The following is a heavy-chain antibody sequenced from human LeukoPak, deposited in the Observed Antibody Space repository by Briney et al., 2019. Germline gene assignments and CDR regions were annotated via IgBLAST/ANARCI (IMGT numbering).Heavy chain of an antibody. CDR3: ARGGTRRSIYYYYMDV. D-gene: IGHD2-2*01. V-gene: IGHV3-30*02. CDR1: GFTFSSYG. Sequence: PGGSLRLSCAASGFTFSSYGMHWVRQAPGKGLEWVAFIRYDGSNKYYADSVKGRFTVSRDISKNTLYLQMNSLRAEDTAVYYCARGGTRRSIYYYYMDVWGKGTTVTVSS. CDR2: IRYDGSNK. J-gene: IGHJ6*03.